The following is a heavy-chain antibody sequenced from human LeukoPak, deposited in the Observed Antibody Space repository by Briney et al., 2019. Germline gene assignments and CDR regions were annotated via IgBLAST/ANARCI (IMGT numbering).Heavy chain of an antibody. CDR1: GGSISSSSYY. J-gene: IGHJ4*02. V-gene: IGHV4-39*07. CDR3: ARDIGSGRDY. CDR2: IYYSGST. Sequence: SETLSLTCTVSGGSISSSSYYWGWIRQPPGKGLEWIGSIYYSGSTYYNPSLKSRVTISVDTSKNQFSLKLSSVTAADTAVYYCARDIGSGRDYWGQGTLVTVSS.